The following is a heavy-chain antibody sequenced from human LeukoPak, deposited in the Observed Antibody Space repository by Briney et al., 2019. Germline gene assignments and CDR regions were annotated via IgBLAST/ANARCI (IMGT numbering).Heavy chain of an antibody. V-gene: IGHV3-53*01. Sequence: GGSLRLSCAVSGFTVSGNYMSWIRQAPGKGLEWVSLIYSDDTTLYADSVKGRFTISRDISKNTLYLQMSSLRAEDTAVYYCARDFSQSWYYYDSSGYRLGYYFDYWGQGTLVTVSS. CDR1: GFTVSGNY. D-gene: IGHD3-22*01. CDR2: IYSDDTT. CDR3: ARDFSQSWYYYDSSGYRLGYYFDY. J-gene: IGHJ4*02.